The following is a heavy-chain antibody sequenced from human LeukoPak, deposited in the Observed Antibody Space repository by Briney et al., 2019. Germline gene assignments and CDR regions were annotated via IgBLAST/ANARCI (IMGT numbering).Heavy chain of an antibody. CDR2: IIPLFDIV. J-gene: IGHJ4*02. V-gene: IGHV1-69*13. D-gene: IGHD3-3*01. CDR3: AAGGSGYQTPLDY. Sequence: SVKVSCKASGGTFSTYSFNWVRQAPGQGLEWVGGIIPLFDIVNYAQKFQGRVTITADESTSTVYMELSSLRSEDTAVYYCAAGGSGYQTPLDYWGQGTVLTVSS. CDR1: GGTFSTYS.